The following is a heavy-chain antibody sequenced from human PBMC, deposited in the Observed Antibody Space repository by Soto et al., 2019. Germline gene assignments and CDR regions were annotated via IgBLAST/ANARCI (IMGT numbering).Heavy chain of an antibody. CDR2: VNAGNGNT. J-gene: IGHJ4*02. D-gene: IGHD3-10*01. V-gene: IGHV1-3*01. Sequence: QVQLVQSGAEVKKPGASVKVSCKASGYTFTSYAMHWVRQAPGQRLEWMGWVNAGNGNTKYSQKFQGSVTITRDTSESTAYMGLSSLRSEDTAVYYCARDVVDTMVRWWGQGTLVTVCS. CDR1: GYTFTSYA. CDR3: ARDVVDTMVRW.